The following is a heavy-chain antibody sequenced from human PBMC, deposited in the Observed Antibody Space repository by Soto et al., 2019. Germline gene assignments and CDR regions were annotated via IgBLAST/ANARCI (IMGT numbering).Heavy chain of an antibody. D-gene: IGHD5-18*01. J-gene: IGHJ5*02. V-gene: IGHV2-5*02. CDR3: AHKGGFGYPES. CDR2: VYWDDDK. CDR1: GFSLTTSGVG. Sequence: QITLKESGPMLVKPTQALTLTCTCSGFSLTTSGVGVCWIRQPPGKALEWLALVYWDDDKRYSPSLTNRLTLSRDTSKHQVVLTLTNVDPTDTGTYFCAHKGGFGYPESWGQGIMVTVSS.